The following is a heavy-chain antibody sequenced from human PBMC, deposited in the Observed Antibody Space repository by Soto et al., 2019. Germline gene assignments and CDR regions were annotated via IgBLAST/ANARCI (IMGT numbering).Heavy chain of an antibody. V-gene: IGHV4-31*03. D-gene: IGHD2-15*01. CDR2: IYYSGST. Sequence: SETLSLTCTVSGGSISSGGYYWSWIRQHPGKGLEWIGYIYYSGSTYYNPSLKSRVTISVDTSKNQFSLKLSSVTAADTAVYYCARNYEDIVVVVAAGALDIWGQGTMVTVSS. CDR3: ARNYEDIVVVVAAGALDI. CDR1: GGSISSGGYY. J-gene: IGHJ3*02.